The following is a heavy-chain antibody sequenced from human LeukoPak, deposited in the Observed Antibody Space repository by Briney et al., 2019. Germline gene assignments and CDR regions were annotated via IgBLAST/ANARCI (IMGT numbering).Heavy chain of an antibody. J-gene: IGHJ4*02. CDR2: IKQDGSEK. D-gene: IGHD6-19*01. V-gene: IGHV3-7*03. CDR1: GFTFSSYW. CDR3: AKDNAYSSGWLYYFDY. Sequence: SGGSLRLSCAASGFTFSSYWMSWVRQAPGKGLEWVANIKQDGSEKYYVDSVKGRFTISRDNSKNTLYLQMNSLRAEDTAVYYCAKDNAYSSGWLYYFDYWGQGTLVTVSS.